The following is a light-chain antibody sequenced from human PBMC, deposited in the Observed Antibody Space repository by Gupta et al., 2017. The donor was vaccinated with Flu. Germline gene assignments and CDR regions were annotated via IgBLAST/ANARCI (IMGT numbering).Light chain of an antibody. Sequence: QSVLTQPPSASGTPGQRVTISCSGSSSNIGSNYVYCYQQLPGTAPKLLIYRNNQRPSGVPDRFSGSKSGTSASLAISGLRSEDEADYYCAAWDDSLSAVVFGGGTKLTVL. J-gene: IGLJ2*01. CDR2: RNN. CDR1: SSNIGSNY. V-gene: IGLV1-47*01. CDR3: AAWDDSLSAVV.